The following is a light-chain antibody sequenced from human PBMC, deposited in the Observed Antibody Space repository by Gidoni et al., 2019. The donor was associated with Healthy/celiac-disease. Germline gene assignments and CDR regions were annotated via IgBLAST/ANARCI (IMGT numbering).Light chain of an antibody. V-gene: IGLV7-43*01. CDR2: STS. J-gene: IGLJ2*01. Sequence: QTVVTQEPSLTVSPGGTVTLPCASSTGSVTSGYYPNWFQQKPGQAPRALSYSTSNKHSWTPARFSGSLLGGKAALTLSGVQPEDEAEYYCLLYYGGAQLGVFGGGTKLTVL. CDR1: TGSVTSGYY. CDR3: LLYYGGAQLGV.